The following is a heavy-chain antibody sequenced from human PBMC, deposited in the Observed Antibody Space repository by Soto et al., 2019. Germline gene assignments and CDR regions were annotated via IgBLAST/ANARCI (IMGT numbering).Heavy chain of an antibody. Sequence: GGSLRLSCAASGFTFSSYAMHWVRQAPGKGLEWVAVISYDGSNKYYADSVMGRFTISRDNSKNTLYLQMNSLRAEDTAVYYCAREGYDSSGYYFAAEYWFDPWGQGTLVTVSS. CDR2: ISYDGSNK. J-gene: IGHJ5*02. D-gene: IGHD3-22*01. V-gene: IGHV3-30-3*01. CDR3: AREGYDSSGYYFAAEYWFDP. CDR1: GFTFSSYA.